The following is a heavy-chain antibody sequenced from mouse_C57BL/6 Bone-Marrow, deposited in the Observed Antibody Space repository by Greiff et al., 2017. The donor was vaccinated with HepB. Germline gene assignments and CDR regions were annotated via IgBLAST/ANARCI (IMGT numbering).Heavy chain of an antibody. CDR2: INPSTGGT. V-gene: IGHV1-42*01. CDR3: ARGLGAFPMDY. D-gene: IGHD4-1*01. Sequence: DVKLQESGPELVKPGASVKISCKASGYSFTGYYMNWVKQSPEKSLEWIGEINPSTGGTTYNQKFKAKATLTVDKSSSTAYMQLKSLTSEDSAVYYCARGLGAFPMDYWGQGTSVTVSS. CDR1: GYSFTGYY. J-gene: IGHJ4*01.